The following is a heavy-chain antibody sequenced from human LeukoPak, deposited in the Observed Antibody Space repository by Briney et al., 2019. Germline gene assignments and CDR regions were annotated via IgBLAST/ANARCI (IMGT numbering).Heavy chain of an antibody. CDR2: IDWEDDK. Sequence: SGPALLKPTQTLRFTCTFSGFSLTTSGMSVTWIRQPPGKALEWLALIDWEDDKFYTTSLQTRLTISKDTSKNLVVLTMTNMDPVDTATYYCARIPLYGAYLDYWGPGTLVTVSS. CDR1: GFSLTTSGMS. D-gene: IGHD4-17*01. CDR3: ARIPLYGAYLDY. J-gene: IGHJ4*02. V-gene: IGHV2-70*13.